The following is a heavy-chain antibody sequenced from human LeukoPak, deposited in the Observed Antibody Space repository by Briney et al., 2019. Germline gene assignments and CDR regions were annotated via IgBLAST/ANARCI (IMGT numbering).Heavy chain of an antibody. J-gene: IGHJ4*02. Sequence: SVTVSYMASGGTLNRYAISWVRQAPGQGLEWIGGVIPIFGTANYAHKFQGRVTITADESMSTAYMELCSLRSEDTAVYYCARVVDWNYRGEFDYWGQGTLVTVSS. V-gene: IGHV1-69*13. CDR1: GGTLNRYA. D-gene: IGHD1-7*01. CDR2: VIPIFGTA. CDR3: ARVVDWNYRGEFDY.